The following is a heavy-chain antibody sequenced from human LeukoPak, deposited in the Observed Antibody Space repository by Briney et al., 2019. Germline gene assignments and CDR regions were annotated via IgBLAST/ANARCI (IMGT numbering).Heavy chain of an antibody. V-gene: IGHV4-4*07. CDR3: AGAKGDIVVVPASVWFDP. CDR1: GGSISSYY. J-gene: IGHJ5*02. Sequence: SETLSLTCTVSGGSISSYYWSWIRQLAGKGLEWIGRIYTSGSTNYNPSLKSRVTMSVDTSKNQFSLKLSSVTAADTAVYYCAGAKGDIVVVPASVWFDPWGQGTLVTVSS. CDR2: IYTSGST. D-gene: IGHD2-2*01.